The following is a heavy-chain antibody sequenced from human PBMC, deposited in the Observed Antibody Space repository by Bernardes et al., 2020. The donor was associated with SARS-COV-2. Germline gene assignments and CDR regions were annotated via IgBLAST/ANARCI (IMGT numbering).Heavy chain of an antibody. V-gene: IGHV3-7*03. CDR3: ARDMSMIGYGMDV. CDR1: RFTFSYYW. D-gene: IGHD3-22*01. J-gene: IGHJ6*02. Sequence: CSLRLPCAASRFTFSYYWMSWVRQAPVKGLEWVANIKQDGSETYYVDFVKGRFTISRDNAKNSLYLQMNSLRAEDTAVYYCARDMSMIGYGMDVWGQGTTVTVSS. CDR2: IKQDGSET.